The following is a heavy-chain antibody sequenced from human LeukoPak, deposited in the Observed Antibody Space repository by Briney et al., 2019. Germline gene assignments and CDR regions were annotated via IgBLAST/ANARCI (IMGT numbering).Heavy chain of an antibody. Sequence: GGSLRLSCAASGFIFSDYWMHWVRQAPGKGLVWVSRINSDGSSTSHADSVKGRFTISRDNAKNTLYLQMNSLRAEDTAVYYCARVQRAAAAIPGGSYNWLDPWGQGTLVTVSS. J-gene: IGHJ5*02. V-gene: IGHV3-74*01. CDR1: GFIFSDYW. CDR3: ARVQRAAAAIPGGSYNWLDP. D-gene: IGHD6-13*01. CDR2: INSDGSST.